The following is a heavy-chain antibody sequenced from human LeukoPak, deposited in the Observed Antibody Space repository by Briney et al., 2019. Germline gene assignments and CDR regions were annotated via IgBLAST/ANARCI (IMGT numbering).Heavy chain of an antibody. V-gene: IGHV3-74*01. J-gene: IGHJ3*02. Sequence: GGSLRFSCAASGFTFRSYWTHWVAKAPGKGLVWVSRINSDGTSTRYADSVKGRFTISRDNAKNTLYLQMNSLRAEDTAVYYCARDFWGAFDIWGQGTMVTVSS. CDR1: GFTFRSYW. CDR2: INSDGTST. CDR3: ARDFWGAFDI. D-gene: IGHD3-16*01.